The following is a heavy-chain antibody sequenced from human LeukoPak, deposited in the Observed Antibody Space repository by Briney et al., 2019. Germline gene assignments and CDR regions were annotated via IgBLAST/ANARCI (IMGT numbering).Heavy chain of an antibody. D-gene: IGHD3-10*01. CDR1: GGTFSSYG. J-gene: IGHJ4*02. CDR3: ARGEDYYGSGSYYMLDC. Sequence: ASVKVSCKASGGTFSSYGISWVRQAPGQGLEWMGWISAYNGNTNYAQKLQGRVTMTTDTSTSTAYMELRSLRSDDTAVYYCARGEDYYGSGSYYMLDCWGQGTLVTVSS. V-gene: IGHV1-18*01. CDR2: ISAYNGNT.